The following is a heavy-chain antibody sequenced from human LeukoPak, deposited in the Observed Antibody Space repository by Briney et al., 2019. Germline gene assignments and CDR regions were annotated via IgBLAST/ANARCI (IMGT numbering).Heavy chain of an antibody. CDR1: GFTLSGYD. CDR3: ARTSLSGWYDS. Sequence: GGSLRLSCAACGFTLSGYDMHWVRQAPGKGLEWVSAIGIDGDTYYPGSVKGRFTISRENAKNSLYLQMNSLRGGDTAVYYCARTSLSGWYDSWGQGTLVTVSS. D-gene: IGHD6-19*01. V-gene: IGHV3-13*01. CDR2: IGIDGDT. J-gene: IGHJ5*01.